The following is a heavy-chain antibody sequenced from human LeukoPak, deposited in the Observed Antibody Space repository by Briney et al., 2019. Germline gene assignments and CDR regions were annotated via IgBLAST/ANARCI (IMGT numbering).Heavy chain of an antibody. CDR3: ARGYGSGSYAARSAFDP. CDR2: INPNSGGT. V-gene: IGHV1-2*02. CDR1: GYTFTSYG. D-gene: IGHD3-10*01. Sequence: ASVKVSCKASGYTFTSYGISWVRQAPGQGLEWMGWINPNSGGTNYAQKFQGRVTMTRDTSISTAYMELSRLRSDDTAVYYCARGYGSGSYAARSAFDPWGQGTLVTVSS. J-gene: IGHJ5*02.